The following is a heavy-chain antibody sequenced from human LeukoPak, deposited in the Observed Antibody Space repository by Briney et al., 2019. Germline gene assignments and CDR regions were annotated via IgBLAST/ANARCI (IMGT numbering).Heavy chain of an antibody. J-gene: IGHJ4*02. V-gene: IGHV3-21*01. CDR2: IDASSSYR. CDR3: ARALPLDY. Sequence: SGGSLRLSCAASGFTFSGYGMHWVRQAPGKGPEWVSSIDASSSYRYYADSVKGRFTISRDNAKNSLYLQMNTLRAEDTAVYYCARALPLDYWGQGTLVTVSS. CDR1: GFTFSGYG.